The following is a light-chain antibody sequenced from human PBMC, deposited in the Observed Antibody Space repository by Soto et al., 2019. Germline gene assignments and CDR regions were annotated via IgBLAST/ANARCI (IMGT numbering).Light chain of an antibody. V-gene: IGLV2-8*01. J-gene: IGLJ2*01. CDR1: SSDVGGYNY. CDR2: EVS. Sequence: QSALTQPPSASGSPGQSVTISCTGTSSDVGGYNYVSWYQQHPGKAPKLMISEVSKRPSGVPDRFSGSKSGNTASLTVSRLHAEDEADYYCSSFAGNNNLVFGGGTKLTVL. CDR3: SSFAGNNNLV.